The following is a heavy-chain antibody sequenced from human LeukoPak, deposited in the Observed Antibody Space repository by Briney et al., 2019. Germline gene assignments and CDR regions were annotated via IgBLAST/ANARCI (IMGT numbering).Heavy chain of an antibody. CDR2: IYTSGST. J-gene: IGHJ4*02. D-gene: IGHD3-10*01. CDR1: GGSISNSDYY. CDR3: ARDSGYYGSGSYYDY. V-gene: IGHV4-61*02. Sequence: SETLSLTCTVSGGSISNSDYYWSWIRQPAGKGLEWIGRIYTSGSTNYNPSLKSRVTMSVDTSKNQFSLKLSSVTAADTAVYYCARDSGYYGSGSYYDYWGQGTLVTVSS.